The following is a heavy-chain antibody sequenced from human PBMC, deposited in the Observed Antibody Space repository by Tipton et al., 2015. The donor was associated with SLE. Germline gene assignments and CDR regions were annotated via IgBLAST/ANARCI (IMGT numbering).Heavy chain of an antibody. Sequence: LRLSCAVYGGSFSGYYWSWIRQPPGKGLEWIGEINHSGSTNYNPSLKSRVTISVDTSKNQFSLKLSSVTAADTAVYYCARDGPYGSGVVYWGQGTLVTVSS. J-gene: IGHJ4*02. CDR2: INHSGST. CDR1: GGSFSGYY. CDR3: ARDGPYGSGVVY. D-gene: IGHD3-10*01. V-gene: IGHV4-34*01.